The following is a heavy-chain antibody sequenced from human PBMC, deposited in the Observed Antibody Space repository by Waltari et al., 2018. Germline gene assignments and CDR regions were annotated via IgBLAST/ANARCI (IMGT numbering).Heavy chain of an antibody. CDR3: AKDVGDGDYYYYMDV. D-gene: IGHD3-10*01. CDR1: GFTFDDYT. V-gene: IGHV3-43*01. CDR2: ISWDGGST. J-gene: IGHJ6*03. Sequence: EVQLVESGGVVVQPGGSLRLSCAASGFTFDDYTMHWVRQAPGKGLEWVSLISWDGGSTYYADSVKGPFTISRDNSKNSLYLQMNSLRTEDTALYYCAKDVGDGDYYYYMDVWGKGTTVTISS.